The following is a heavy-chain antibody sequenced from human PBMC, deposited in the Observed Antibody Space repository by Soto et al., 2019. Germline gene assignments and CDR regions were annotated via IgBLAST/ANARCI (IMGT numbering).Heavy chain of an antibody. Sequence: NPGGSLRFSCAASGFTFSNAWMSWVRQAPGKGLEWVGRIKSKTDGGTTDYAAPVKGRFTISRDDSKNTLYLQMNSLKTEDTAVYYCTTDNLPVYGDYGGDYFDYWGQGTLVTVSS. CDR3: TTDNLPVYGDYGGDYFDY. CDR2: IKSKTDGGTT. CDR1: GFTFSNAW. V-gene: IGHV3-15*01. J-gene: IGHJ4*02. D-gene: IGHD4-17*01.